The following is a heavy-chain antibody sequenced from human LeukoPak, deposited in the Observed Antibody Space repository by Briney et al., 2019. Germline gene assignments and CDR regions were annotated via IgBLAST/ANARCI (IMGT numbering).Heavy chain of an antibody. D-gene: IGHD3-10*01. CDR2: ISSPGGST. CDR3: AKDWALYFGSRGDTYSDY. CDR1: GFTFFSYG. J-gene: IGHJ4*02. V-gene: IGHV3-23*01. Sequence: GGSLRLSCAASGFTFFSYGMAWVRQAPWKGLEWVSAISSPGGSTYYADSVKGRFTISRDNPKNTLYLQMNSLRAEDTAVYYCAKDWALYFGSRGDTYSDYWGQGTLVTVSS.